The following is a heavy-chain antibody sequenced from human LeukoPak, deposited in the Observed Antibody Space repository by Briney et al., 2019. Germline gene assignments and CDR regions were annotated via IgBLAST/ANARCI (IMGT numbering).Heavy chain of an antibody. CDR3: AREELELLGLMDV. J-gene: IGHJ6*03. Sequence: SQTLSLTCAISGDSVSSNSAAWNRIRQSPSRGLEWLGRTYYRSKWYHDYAVSVKSRITINPDTSKNQFSLQVNSVTPEDTAVYYCAREELELLGLMDVWGKGTTVTISS. CDR1: GDSVSSNSAA. D-gene: IGHD1-7*01. CDR2: TYYRSKWYH. V-gene: IGHV6-1*01.